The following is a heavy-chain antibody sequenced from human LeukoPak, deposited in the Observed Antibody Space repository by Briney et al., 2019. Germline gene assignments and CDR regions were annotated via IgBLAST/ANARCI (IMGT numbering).Heavy chain of an antibody. CDR3: AKGYGSGSYDY. Sequence: GGSLRLSCAASRFSFSSYGMHWVRQAPGKGLEWVAYLQYDRTNVQYADSVRGRFTISRDNSKNTLYLQMNSLRAEDTAVYYCAKGYGSGSYDYWGQGTLVTVSS. CDR1: RFSFSSYG. J-gene: IGHJ4*02. V-gene: IGHV3-30*02. D-gene: IGHD3-10*01. CDR2: LQYDRTNV.